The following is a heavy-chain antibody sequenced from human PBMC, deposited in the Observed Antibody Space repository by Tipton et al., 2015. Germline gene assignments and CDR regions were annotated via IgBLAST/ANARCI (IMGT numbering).Heavy chain of an antibody. CDR2: IESDGSSP. CDR1: GFTFSTYW. CDR3: SGDSSPSVGYFDS. J-gene: IGHJ4*02. Sequence: SLRLSCAASGFTFSTYWMYWVRQAPGKGLVSVSRIESDGSSPTYADSVKGRFTISRDNAKNTLYLQMNSLRAEDTAVYYCSGDSSPSVGYFDSWGQGTLVTVSS. V-gene: IGHV3-74*01. D-gene: IGHD6-6*01.